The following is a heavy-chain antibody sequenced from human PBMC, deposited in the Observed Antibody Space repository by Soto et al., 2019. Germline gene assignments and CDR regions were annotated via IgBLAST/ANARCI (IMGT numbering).Heavy chain of an antibody. CDR1: RYIFTNYG. CDR3: ARALTGYGMDV. V-gene: IGHV1-18*01. CDR2: ITTYNGNT. J-gene: IGHJ6*02. Sequence: QVQLVQSGVEVREPGASVKVSCKAVRYIFTNYGVSWVRQAPGQGLEWMGWITTYNGNTEYAQKFQGRVTMNTDASTSPAYSELGSLRSDDTAIYYCARALTGYGMDVWGQGTTVTVSS.